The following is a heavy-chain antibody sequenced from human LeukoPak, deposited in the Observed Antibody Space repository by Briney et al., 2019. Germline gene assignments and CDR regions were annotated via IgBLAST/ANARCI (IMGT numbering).Heavy chain of an antibody. CDR3: ASLTYDILTGYDY. V-gene: IGHV1-2*02. CDR1: FTXXX. D-gene: IGHD3-9*01. J-gene: IGHJ4*02. Sequence: FTXXXXHWVRQAPGQGLEWMGWINPNSGGTNYAQKFQGRVTMTRDTSISTAYMELSRLRSDDTAVYYCASLTYDILTGYDYWGQGTLVTVSS. CDR2: INPNSGGT.